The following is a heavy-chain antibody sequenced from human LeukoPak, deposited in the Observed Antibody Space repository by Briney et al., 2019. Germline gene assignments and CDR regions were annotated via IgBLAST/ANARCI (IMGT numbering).Heavy chain of an antibody. Sequence: GSSVKVSCKASGYTFTGYYMHWVRQAPGQGLEWMGWINPNSGGTNYAQKFQGRVTMTRDTSISTAYMELSRLRSDDTAVYYCARDRGEGYSYGNWGQGTLVTVSS. CDR3: ARDRGEGYSYGN. D-gene: IGHD5-18*01. CDR1: GYTFTGYY. V-gene: IGHV1-2*02. CDR2: INPNSGGT. J-gene: IGHJ4*02.